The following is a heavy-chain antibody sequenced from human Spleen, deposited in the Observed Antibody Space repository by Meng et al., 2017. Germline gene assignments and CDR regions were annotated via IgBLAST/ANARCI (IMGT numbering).Heavy chain of an antibody. CDR3: ASEYSSSSYSGWFDP. CDR1: GGSFSGYY. J-gene: IGHJ5*02. V-gene: IGHV4-34*01. Sequence: SETLSLTCAVYGGSFSGYYWGWIRQPPGKGLEWIGEINHSGSTNYNPSLKSRVTISVDTSKNQFSLKLSSVTAADTAVYYCASEYSSSSYSGWFDPWGQGTLVTVSS. D-gene: IGHD6-6*01. CDR2: INHSGST.